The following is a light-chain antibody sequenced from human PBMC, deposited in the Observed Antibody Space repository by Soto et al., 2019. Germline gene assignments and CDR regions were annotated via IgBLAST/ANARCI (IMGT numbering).Light chain of an antibody. J-gene: IGKJ5*01. CDR2: GSS. CDR3: QQYNKWPPIT. V-gene: IGKV3-15*01. Sequence: EIVLTKSPCTLSLSPGARDTLSCRASQSVGSNLAWFQQKPGQAPRLLIYGSSTRATGVPARFSGSGSGTEFTLTISSLQSEDFAVYYCQQYNKWPPITFGQGTRLEIK. CDR1: QSVGSN.